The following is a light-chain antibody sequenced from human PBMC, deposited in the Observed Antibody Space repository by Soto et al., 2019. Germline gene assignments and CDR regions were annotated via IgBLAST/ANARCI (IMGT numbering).Light chain of an antibody. J-gene: IGLJ2*01. V-gene: IGLV2-11*01. CDR2: DVS. CDR3: CSYAGSYNLL. Sequence: QSALTQPRSVSGSPGQSVTISCTGTRSDVGSYNYVSWYQQHPGKAPKLMIYDVSKRPSGVPDRFSGSKSGNTASLTISGLQAEDEADYYCCSYAGSYNLLFGGGTQLT. CDR1: RSDVGSYNY.